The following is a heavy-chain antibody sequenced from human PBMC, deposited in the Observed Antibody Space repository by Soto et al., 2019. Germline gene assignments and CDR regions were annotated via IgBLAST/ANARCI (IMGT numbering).Heavy chain of an antibody. J-gene: IGHJ5*01. CDR1: GFSLSTSGMC. CDR2: IDWDDDK. V-gene: IGHV2-70*11. CDR3: ARIQDIVVVPAAPGGFDF. Sequence: SGPTLVNPTQTLTLTCTFSGFSLSTSGMCVSWIRQPPGKALEWLARIDWDDDKYYSTSLNTRLTISKDTSKNQVALKMTNMDPVDTATYYCARIQDIVVVPAAPGGFDFWGKGTLVTVSS. D-gene: IGHD2-2*01.